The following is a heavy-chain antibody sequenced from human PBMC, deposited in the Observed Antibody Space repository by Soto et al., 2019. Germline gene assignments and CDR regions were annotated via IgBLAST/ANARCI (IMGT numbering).Heavy chain of an antibody. CDR1: GYSFTIYW. Sequence: GESLKISCKGSGYSFTIYWISWVRQMPGKGLEWMGRIDPSDSYTNYSPSFQGHVTISADKSISTAYLQWSSLKASDTAMYYCATTYNGSYKGTFVDVWGLGTTVTVSS. D-gene: IGHD1-26*01. J-gene: IGHJ6*02. V-gene: IGHV5-10-1*01. CDR2: IDPSDSYT. CDR3: ATTYNGSYKGTFVDV.